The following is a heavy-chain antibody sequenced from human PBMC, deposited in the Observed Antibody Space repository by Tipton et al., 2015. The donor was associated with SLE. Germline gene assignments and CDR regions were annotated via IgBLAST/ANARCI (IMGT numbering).Heavy chain of an antibody. CDR1: GFTFSSYS. CDR2: ISSSSSYI. Sequence: SLRLSCAASGFTFSSYSMNWVRQAPGKGLEWVSYISSSSSYIYYADSVKGRFTISRDNAKNSLYLQMNSLRAEDTAVYYCARGGLRFLYYMDVWGKGTTVTVSS. D-gene: IGHD3-3*01. CDR3: ARGGLRFLYYMDV. J-gene: IGHJ6*03. V-gene: IGHV3-21*01.